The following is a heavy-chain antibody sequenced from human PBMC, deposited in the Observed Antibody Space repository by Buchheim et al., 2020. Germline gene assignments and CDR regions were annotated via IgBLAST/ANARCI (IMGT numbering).Heavy chain of an antibody. Sequence: EVQLVESGGGLVQPGGSLKLSCAASGFTFSGSAMHWVRQASGKGLEWVGRIRSKANSYATAYAASVKGRFTISRDDSKHTAYLQMNSLKNEDTAVYYCTRQVKTAADGTVFKGSYYYYMDVWGKGTT. V-gene: IGHV3-73*02. J-gene: IGHJ6*03. CDR1: GFTFSGSA. D-gene: IGHD6-13*01. CDR2: IRSKANSYAT. CDR3: TRQVKTAADGTVFKGSYYYYMDV.